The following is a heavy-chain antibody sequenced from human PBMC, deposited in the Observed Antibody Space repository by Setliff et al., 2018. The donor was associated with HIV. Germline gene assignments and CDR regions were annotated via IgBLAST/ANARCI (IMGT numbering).Heavy chain of an antibody. CDR2: IRYDGSNK. CDR3: ANMQCASNAWYSFDY. Sequence: PGGSLRLSCAASGFTFSSYGMHWVRQAPGKGLEWVAFIRYDGSNKYYVASVEGRFTISRDNAKNSLYLQMNSLRAEDTAVYYCANMQCASNAWYSFDYWGQGALVTVSS. J-gene: IGHJ4*02. D-gene: IGHD6-19*01. V-gene: IGHV3-30*02. CDR1: GFTFSSYG.